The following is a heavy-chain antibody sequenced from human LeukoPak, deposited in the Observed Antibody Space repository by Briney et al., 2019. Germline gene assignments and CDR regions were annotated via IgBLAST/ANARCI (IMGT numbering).Heavy chain of an antibody. CDR3: ARVGSGSYYNLDY. D-gene: IGHD3-10*01. J-gene: IGHJ4*02. CDR2: IYYGGST. Sequence: PSETLSLTCTVSGGSISNYYWSWIRQPPGKGLEWIAYIYYGGSTEYNPSLKSRVSISVDTSENQFSLRLSSVTAADTAVYYCARVGSGSYYNLDYWGQGTLVTVSS. CDR1: GGSISNYY. V-gene: IGHV4-59*01.